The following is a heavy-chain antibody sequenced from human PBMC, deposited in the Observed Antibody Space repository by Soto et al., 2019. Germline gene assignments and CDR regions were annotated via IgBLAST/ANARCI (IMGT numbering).Heavy chain of an antibody. J-gene: IGHJ4*02. CDR3: AKDRGFIDPFDY. CDR1: GFAFSSYA. Sequence: EVQLLESGGGLVQPGGSLRLSCAASGFAFSSYAMSWVRQAPGKGLEWVSSISGSTSGTYYADAVKGRFTSSRDNSNNTLDLQMNSLRAEETAVYYGAKDRGFIDPFDYRGQGALVTVSS. V-gene: IGHV3-23*01. CDR2: ISGSTSGT. D-gene: IGHD3-16*02.